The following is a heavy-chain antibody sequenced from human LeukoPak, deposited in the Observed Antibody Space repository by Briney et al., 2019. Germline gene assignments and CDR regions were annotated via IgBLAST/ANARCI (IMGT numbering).Heavy chain of an antibody. V-gene: IGHV3-9*01. CDR2: ISWNSGSI. CDR3: ARDALETTVTTFTKGYNWFDP. Sequence: GRSLRLSCAASGFTFDDYAMHWVRQAPGKGLEWVSGISWNSGSIGYADSVKGRFTISRDNAKNSLYLQMNSLRAEDTAVYYCARDALETTVTTFTKGYNWFDPWGQGTLVTVSS. J-gene: IGHJ5*02. D-gene: IGHD4-11*01. CDR1: GFTFDDYA.